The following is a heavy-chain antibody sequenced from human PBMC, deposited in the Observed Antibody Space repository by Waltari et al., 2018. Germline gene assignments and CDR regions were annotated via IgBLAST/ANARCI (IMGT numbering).Heavy chain of an antibody. D-gene: IGHD3-22*01. CDR1: GFTFRTYS. J-gene: IGHJ6*02. Sequence: EVQLVESGGGLVKPGGSLRLSCAASGFTFRTYSMNWVRQAPGQGLEWVPSISSSSSYIYYADSVKGRFTISRDNAKNSLYLQMNSLRAEDTAVYYCARDRSFDSSGYYPNYYYYGMDVWGQGTTVTVSS. V-gene: IGHV3-21*01. CDR3: ARDRSFDSSGYYPNYYYYGMDV. CDR2: ISSSSSYI.